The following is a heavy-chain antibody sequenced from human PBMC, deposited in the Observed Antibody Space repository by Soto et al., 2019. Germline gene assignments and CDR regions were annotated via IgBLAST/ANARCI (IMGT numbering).Heavy chain of an antibody. J-gene: IGHJ6*02. CDR3: ARDNRGYSYGTSYYYYYGMDV. CDR1: GGSISSGDYY. CDR2: IYYSGST. V-gene: IGHV4-30-4*01. D-gene: IGHD5-18*01. Sequence: QVQLQESGPGLVKPSQTLSLTCTVSGGSISSGDYYWSWIRQPPGKGLEWIGYIYYSGSTYYNPSLKSRVTISVDTSKNQFSLKLSSVTAADTAVYYCARDNRGYSYGTSYYYYYGMDVWGQGTTVTVSS.